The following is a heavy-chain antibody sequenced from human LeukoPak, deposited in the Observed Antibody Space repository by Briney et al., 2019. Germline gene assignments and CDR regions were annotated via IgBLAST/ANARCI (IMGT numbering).Heavy chain of an antibody. CDR3: ARDGSGYSSRNDAFDI. J-gene: IGHJ3*02. D-gene: IGHD6-13*01. CDR1: GYTFTSYG. CDR2: ISAYNGNT. Sequence: GASVKVSCKASGYTFTSYGISWVRQAPGQGLEWMGWISAYNGNTNYAQKLQGRVTMTTDTSTSTAYMELRSLRSDDTAVYYCARDGSGYSSRNDAFDIWGQGTMVTVSS. V-gene: IGHV1-18*01.